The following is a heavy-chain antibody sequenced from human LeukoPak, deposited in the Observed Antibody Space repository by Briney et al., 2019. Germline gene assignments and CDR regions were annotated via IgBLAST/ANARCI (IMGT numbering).Heavy chain of an antibody. D-gene: IGHD3-9*01. V-gene: IGHV4-34*01. J-gene: IGHJ4*02. CDR1: GGSFSGYY. CDR3: AGYDILTGYHY. CDR2: INHSGGT. Sequence: SETLSLTCAVYGGSFSGYYWSWIRQPPGKGLEWIGEINHSGGTNYNPSLKSRVTISVDTSKNQFSLKLSSVTAADTAVYYCAGYDILTGYHYWGQGTLVTVSS.